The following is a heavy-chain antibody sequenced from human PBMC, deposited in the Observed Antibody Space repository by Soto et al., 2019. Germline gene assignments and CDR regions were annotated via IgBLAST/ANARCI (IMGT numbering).Heavy chain of an antibody. CDR2: IYYSGNT. Sequence: SETLSLTCTVSGGSVSSANYYWGWIRQPPGKGPEWIGSIYYSGNTNYNPSLNSRVTISVDTSKNQFSLRLSSVTAADTAVYYCARVSGSYYHVYYFDYWGQGTLVTVSS. CDR3: ARVSGSYYHVYYFDY. J-gene: IGHJ4*02. V-gene: IGHV4-61*01. CDR1: GGSVSSANYY. D-gene: IGHD1-26*01.